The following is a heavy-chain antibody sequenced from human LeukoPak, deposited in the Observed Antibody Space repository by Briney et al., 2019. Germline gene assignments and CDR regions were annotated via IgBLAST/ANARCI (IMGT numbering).Heavy chain of an antibody. Sequence: ASVKVSCKASGYTFTCYYMHWVRQAPGQGLEWMGWINPNSGGTNYAQKFQGRVTMTRDTSISTAYMELSRLRSDDTAVYYCARVNARSPGIAVAGTDYWGQGTLVTVSS. CDR2: INPNSGGT. V-gene: IGHV1-2*02. J-gene: IGHJ4*02. CDR1: GYTFTCYY. CDR3: ARVNARSPGIAVAGTDY. D-gene: IGHD6-19*01.